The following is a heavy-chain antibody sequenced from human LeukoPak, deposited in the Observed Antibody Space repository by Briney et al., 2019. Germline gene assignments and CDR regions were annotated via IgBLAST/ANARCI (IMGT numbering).Heavy chain of an antibody. J-gene: IGHJ4*02. CDR2: INPNSGGT. Sequence: GASVKLSCKASGYTFTGYYMHWVRQAPGQGLEWMGWINPNSGGTNYAQKFQGRVTMTRDTSISTAYMELSRLRSDDTAVYYCARVRYYDILTGYYSFDYWGQGTLVTVSS. V-gene: IGHV1-2*02. D-gene: IGHD3-9*01. CDR3: ARVRYYDILTGYYSFDY. CDR1: GYTFTGYY.